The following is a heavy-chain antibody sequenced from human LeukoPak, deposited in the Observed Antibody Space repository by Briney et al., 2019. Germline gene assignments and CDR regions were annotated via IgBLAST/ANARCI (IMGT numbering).Heavy chain of an antibody. CDR2: INTNTGNP. D-gene: IGHD2-15*01. Sequence: ASVKVSCKASGYTFTSYAMNWVRQAPGQVLEWMGWINTNTGNPTYAQGFTGRFVFSLDTSVSTAYLQICSLKAEDTAVYYCATPGLYCSGGSCPPYYYYVMDVWGKGTTVTVSS. CDR3: ATPGLYCSGGSCPPYYYYVMDV. CDR1: GYTFTSYA. V-gene: IGHV7-4-1*01. J-gene: IGHJ6*04.